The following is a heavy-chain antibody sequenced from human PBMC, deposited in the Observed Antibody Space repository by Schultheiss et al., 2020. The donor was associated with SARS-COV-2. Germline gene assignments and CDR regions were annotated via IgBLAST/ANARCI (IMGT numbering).Heavy chain of an antibody. Sequence: GGSLRLSCAASGFTFSSYGMHWVRQAPGKGLEWVAVIWYDGSNKYYADSVKGRFTISRDNSKNTLYLQMNSLRAEDTAVYYCARGGLRRNNGKDYWGQGTLVTVSS. CDR2: IWYDGSNK. J-gene: IGHJ4*02. V-gene: IGHV3-33*01. CDR3: ARGGLRRNNGKDY. CDR1: GFTFSSYG. D-gene: IGHD1/OR15-1a*01.